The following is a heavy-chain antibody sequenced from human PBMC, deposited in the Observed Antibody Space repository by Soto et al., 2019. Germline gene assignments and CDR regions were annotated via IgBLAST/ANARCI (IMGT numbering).Heavy chain of an antibody. V-gene: IGHV1-2*02. CDR1: GYTFTGYY. CDR2: INPNSGGT. Sequence: ASVKVSCKASGYTFTGYYMHWVRQAPGQGLEWMGWINPNSGGTNYAQKFQGRVTMTRDTSISTAYMELSRLRSDDTAVYYCARVWQVLDSCWYSDYYYYYGMDVWGQGTTVTVSS. CDR3: ARVWQVLDSCWYSDYYYYYGMDV. J-gene: IGHJ6*02. D-gene: IGHD6-19*01.